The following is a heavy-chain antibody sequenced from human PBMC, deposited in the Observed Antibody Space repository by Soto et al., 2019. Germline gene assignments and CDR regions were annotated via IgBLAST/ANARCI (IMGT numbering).Heavy chain of an antibody. CDR3: ARAPCGSDCYSGLDY. CDR2: ISYNGRT. D-gene: IGHD2-21*02. V-gene: IGHV4-61*01. J-gene: IGHJ4*02. CDR1: AGSSTGDSYY. Sequence: PSETLSLTCNVSAGSSTGDSYYWTWIRQPPGKGREGRGYISYNGRTNYNPSLKSRVTISVDTSSKQFFLSLPSVTAADTAIYYCARAPCGSDCYSGLDYWGQGPLVTVSS.